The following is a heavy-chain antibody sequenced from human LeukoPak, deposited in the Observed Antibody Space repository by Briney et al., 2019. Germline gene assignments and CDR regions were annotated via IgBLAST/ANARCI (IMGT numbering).Heavy chain of an antibody. CDR2: IYYSGST. J-gene: IGHJ4*02. D-gene: IGHD2-21*02. Sequence: NSSETLSLTCTVSGGSISSSSYYWGWLRQPPGKGLEWIGNIYYSGSTYYNPSLKSRVTISVDTSKTQFSLKLSSVTAADPAVYYFARHWSIWGGDPPVLHGTDYWGQGILVTVSS. V-gene: IGHV4-39*01. CDR1: GGSISSSSYY. CDR3: ARHWSIWGGDPPVLHGTDY.